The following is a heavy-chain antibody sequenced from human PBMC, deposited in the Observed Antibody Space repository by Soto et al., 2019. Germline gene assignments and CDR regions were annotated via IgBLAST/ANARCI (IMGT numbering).Heavy chain of an antibody. CDR1: GFSLSTSGVG. CDR2: IYWNDDK. V-gene: IGHV2-5*01. J-gene: IGHJ2*01. D-gene: IGHD6-19*01. CDR3: ANLNGLQWPPHWYFDL. Sequence: QITLKESGPTLVKPTQTLTLTCTFSGFSLSTSGVGVGWIRQPPVKALEWLALIYWNDDKRYSPSLKSRLTITKDTSKNQVVLTMTNMDPVDTATYYCANLNGLQWPPHWYFDLWGRGTLVTVSS.